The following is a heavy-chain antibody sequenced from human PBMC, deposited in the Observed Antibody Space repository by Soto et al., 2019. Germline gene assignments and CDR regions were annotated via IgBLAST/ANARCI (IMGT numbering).Heavy chain of an antibody. J-gene: IGHJ6*02. CDR3: ASARRFLEWLRRPMAV. D-gene: IGHD3-3*01. CDR2: INTSGGST. Sequence: ASVQVSCKASGYTFTSYDMHWVRQAPGQGLEWMGRINTSGGSTSDAQKFQGRVTMTRDTSTSTVYMELSSLRSEDTAVYYCASARRFLEWLRRPMAVWGQGTTVTV. CDR1: GYTFTSYD. V-gene: IGHV1-46*01.